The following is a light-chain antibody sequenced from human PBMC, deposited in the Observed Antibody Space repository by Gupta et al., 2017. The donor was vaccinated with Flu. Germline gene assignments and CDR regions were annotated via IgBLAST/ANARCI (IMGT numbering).Light chain of an antibody. J-gene: IGKJ1*01. Sequence: ATLSLSPGERATLSCRASQSVESSLAWYKQRPGQAPRLLIYDASNRDAGIPARFSGSGFGTDFTLTISILEPEDFALYYCQQRSLWPPWTFGQGTKVEIK. V-gene: IGKV3-11*01. CDR1: QSVESS. CDR2: DAS. CDR3: QQRSLWPPWT.